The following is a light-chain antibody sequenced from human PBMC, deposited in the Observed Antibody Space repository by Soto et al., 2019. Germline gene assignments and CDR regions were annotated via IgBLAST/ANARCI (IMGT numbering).Light chain of an antibody. CDR1: RSDVGGYNY. V-gene: IGLV2-14*03. J-gene: IGLJ1*01. CDR2: EVT. CDR3: TSYTSSITYV. Sequence: QPALTQPASVSGSPGQSITISCTGTRSDVGGYNYVSWYQQHPGKAPKVVIYEVTYRPAGVSNRFSGSKSGNTAYLTISGLQAEDEADYYCTSYTSSITYVFGTGTKVTVL.